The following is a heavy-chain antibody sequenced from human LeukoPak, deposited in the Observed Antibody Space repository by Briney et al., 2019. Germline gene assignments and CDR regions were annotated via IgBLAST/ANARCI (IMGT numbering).Heavy chain of an antibody. CDR1: GYSISSGYY. CDR2: IYHGGST. J-gene: IGHJ4*02. D-gene: IGHD3-10*01. CDR3: ARVRLWFGDHLDDC. Sequence: SETLSLTCTVSGYSISSGYYWGWIRQPPGKGLEWIGSIYHGGSTYYNPSLKSRVTMSVDTSKNQFSLKLTSVTAADTAVYYCARVRLWFGDHLDDCWGQGTLVTVSS. V-gene: IGHV4-38-2*02.